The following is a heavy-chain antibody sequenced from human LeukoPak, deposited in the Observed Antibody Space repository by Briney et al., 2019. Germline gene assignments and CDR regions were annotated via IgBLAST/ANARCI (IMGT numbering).Heavy chain of an antibody. V-gene: IGHV3-9*01. CDR3: ARAGYGYGYPYYYYGMDV. J-gene: IGHJ6*02. CDR2: ISWNSGSI. CDR1: GFTFDDYA. D-gene: IGHD5-18*01. Sequence: GRSLRLSCAASGFTFDDYAMHWVRQAPGKGLEWVSGISWNSGSIGYADSVKGRFTISRDNAKNSLYLQMNSLRAEDTALYYCARAGYGYGYPYYYYGMDVWGQGTTVTVSS.